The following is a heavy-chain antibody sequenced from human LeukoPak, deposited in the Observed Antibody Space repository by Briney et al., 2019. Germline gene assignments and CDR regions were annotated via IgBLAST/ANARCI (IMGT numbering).Heavy chain of an antibody. J-gene: IGHJ2*01. Sequence: PGGSLRLSRAASGFTVSSNYMSWVRQAPGKGLEWVSLIYSGGVTYYADSVKGRFIISRDNSKNTLFLQMNSLRAEDTAVYYCARAPSGWSDYWYFDLWGRGTLVTVSS. CDR1: GFTVSSNY. D-gene: IGHD6-19*01. CDR3: ARAPSGWSDYWYFDL. V-gene: IGHV3-53*01. CDR2: IYSGGVT.